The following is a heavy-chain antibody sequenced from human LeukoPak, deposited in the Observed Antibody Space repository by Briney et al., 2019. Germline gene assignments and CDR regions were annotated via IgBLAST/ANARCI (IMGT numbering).Heavy chain of an antibody. CDR3: ARAGPTATRLSPGGSFDY. V-gene: IGHV1-2*02. J-gene: IGHJ4*02. Sequence: ASVKVSCKASGYTFTGYYIHWVRQAPGPGLEWMGWINPDSGVSTYARKFQGRVTTTRDTPISTASLELRSLKSDDTAVYYCARAGPTATRLSPGGSFDYWGQGTLVTVSS. D-gene: IGHD6-6*01. CDR1: GYTFTGYY. CDR2: INPDSGVS.